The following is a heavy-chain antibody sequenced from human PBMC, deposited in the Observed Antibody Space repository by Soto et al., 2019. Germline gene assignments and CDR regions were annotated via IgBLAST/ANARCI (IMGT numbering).Heavy chain of an antibody. D-gene: IGHD5-18*01. V-gene: IGHV1-69*13. CDR1: GGTFSSYA. Sequence: SVKVSCKASGGTFSSYAISWVRQAPGQGLEWMGGIIPIFGTANYAQKFQGRVTITADESTSTAYMELSSLRSEDTAVYYCARSRALWLVGMDVWGQGTKVTVYS. CDR2: IIPIFGTA. J-gene: IGHJ6*02. CDR3: ARSRALWLVGMDV.